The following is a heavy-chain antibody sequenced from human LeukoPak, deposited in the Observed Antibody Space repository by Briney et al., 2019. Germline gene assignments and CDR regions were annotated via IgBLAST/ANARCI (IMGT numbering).Heavy chain of an antibody. D-gene: IGHD1-26*01. CDR2: ISYDGSNK. CDR1: GFTFSSYG. CDR3: ARVNEGATSLGY. V-gene: IGHV3-30*03. J-gene: IGHJ4*02. Sequence: PGRSLRLSCAASGFTFSSYGMHWVRQAPGKGLEWVAVISYDGSNKYYADSVKGRFTISRDNSKNTLYLQMNSLRAEDTAVYYCARVNEGATSLGYWGQGTLVTVSS.